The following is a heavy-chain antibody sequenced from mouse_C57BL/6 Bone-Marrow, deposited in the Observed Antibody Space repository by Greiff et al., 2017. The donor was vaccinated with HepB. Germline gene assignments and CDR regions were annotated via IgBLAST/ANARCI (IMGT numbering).Heavy chain of an antibody. J-gene: IGHJ3*01. V-gene: IGHV1-15*01. Sequence: VKLMESGAELVRPGASVTLSCKASGYTFTVYEMHWVKQTPVHGLEWIGAIDPETGGTAYNQKFKGKAILTADKSSSTAYMELRSLTSEDSAVYYCTRPFYSNYPAWFAYWGQGTLVTVSA. CDR2: IDPETGGT. CDR3: TRPFYSNYPAWFAY. CDR1: GYTFTVYE. D-gene: IGHD2-5*01.